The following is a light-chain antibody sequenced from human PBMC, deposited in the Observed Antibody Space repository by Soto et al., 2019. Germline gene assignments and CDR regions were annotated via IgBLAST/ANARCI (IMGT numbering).Light chain of an antibody. V-gene: IGLV1-44*01. J-gene: IGLJ3*02. CDR3: SVWDDSLIGWV. Sequence: QSVLTQPPSASGTPGQRITISCSGSNSNIGSHTVNWYQQLPRTAPKLLMYSNNQRPSGVPDRFSGSKSGTSASLAISGLQSEDEADYYCSVWDDSLIGWVFGGRTKLTVL. CDR2: SNN. CDR1: NSNIGSHT.